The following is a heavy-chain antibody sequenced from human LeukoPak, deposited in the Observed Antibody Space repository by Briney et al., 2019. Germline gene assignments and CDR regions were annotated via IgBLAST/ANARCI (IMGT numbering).Heavy chain of an antibody. CDR2: ISAYNGHT. Sequence: ASVKVSCKASGYTFNSYRISWVRQAPGQGLEWMGWISAYNGHTNFAQKFQGRVTMTTDTSTSTVYMELSSLRSEDTAVYYCARGSNYYDSSGYYLSYWGQGTLVTVSS. D-gene: IGHD3-22*01. V-gene: IGHV1-18*01. CDR3: ARGSNYYDSSGYYLSY. CDR1: GYTFNSYR. J-gene: IGHJ4*02.